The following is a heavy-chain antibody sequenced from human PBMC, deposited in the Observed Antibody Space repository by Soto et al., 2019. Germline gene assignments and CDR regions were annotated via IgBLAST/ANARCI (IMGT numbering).Heavy chain of an antibody. CDR2: INHSGST. D-gene: IGHD2-21*01. Sequence: SETLSLTCAVYGGSFSGYYWSWIRQPPGKGLEWIGEINHSGSTNYNPSLKSRVTISVDTSKNQFSLKLSSVTAADTAVYYCASIGIPYYYYVMAVWGQGTTVTVS. CDR3: ASIGIPYYYYVMAV. V-gene: IGHV4-34*01. J-gene: IGHJ6*02. CDR1: GGSFSGYY.